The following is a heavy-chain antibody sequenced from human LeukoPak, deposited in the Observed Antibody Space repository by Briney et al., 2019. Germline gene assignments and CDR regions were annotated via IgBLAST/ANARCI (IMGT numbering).Heavy chain of an antibody. CDR1: GFTFSRYD. J-gene: IGHJ4*02. CDR2: ISFDGSKK. CDR3: AKDKGHYDFWSGYPYYFDY. Sequence: GGSLRLSCAASGFTFSRYDIHWVRQAPGKGLEWVAVISFDGSKKYYADSVKGRFTISRDNSKNTLYLQMNSLRAEDTAVYYCAKDKGHYDFWSGYPYYFDYWGQGTLVTVSS. D-gene: IGHD3-3*01. V-gene: IGHV3-30-3*01.